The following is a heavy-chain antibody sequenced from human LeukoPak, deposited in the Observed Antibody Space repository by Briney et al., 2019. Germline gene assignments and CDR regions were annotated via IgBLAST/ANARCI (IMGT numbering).Heavy chain of an antibody. CDR2: INHSGYT. D-gene: IGHD1/OR15-1a*01. CDR1: GRSFSGYL. Sequence: SETLSLTCAVYGRSFSGYLWIWVRQPPGKGLEWVGEINHSGYTNYNPSLESRVTISVDTSENQLSLKLTSVTAADTAVYYCAKQIHNAFDLWGQGTMVTVSS. CDR3: AKQIHNAFDL. J-gene: IGHJ3*01. V-gene: IGHV4-34*01.